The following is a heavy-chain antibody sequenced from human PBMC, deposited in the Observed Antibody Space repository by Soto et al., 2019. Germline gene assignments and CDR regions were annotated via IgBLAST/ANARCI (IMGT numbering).Heavy chain of an antibody. Sequence: QVQLQESGGGVVQPGRSLRLSCTASGFTFSSYGMHWVRQAPGKGLEWVAVISYDGRNKFYADSVKGRFTISRDNSKNKLDLQMNSLRGEDSALYYCAKDRHDWNRIGYFDYWGQGTLVTVSA. CDR2: ISYDGRNK. D-gene: IGHD1-1*01. CDR3: AKDRHDWNRIGYFDY. V-gene: IGHV3-30*18. CDR1: GFTFSSYG. J-gene: IGHJ4*02.